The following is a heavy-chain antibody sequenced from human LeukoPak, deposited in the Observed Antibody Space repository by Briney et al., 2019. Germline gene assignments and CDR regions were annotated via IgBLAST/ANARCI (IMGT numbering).Heavy chain of an antibody. CDR1: GYTFTSYD. CDR2: MNPNSGNT. CDR3: ARPSRDYDSSGYYWRSKLLRPYNWFDP. J-gene: IGHJ5*02. Sequence: ASVKVSCKASGYTFTSYDINWVRQATGQGLEWVGWMNPNSGNTGYAQKFQGRVTMTRNTSISTAYMELSSLRSEDTAVYYCARPSRDYDSSGYYWRSKLLRPYNWFDPWGQGTLVTVSS. D-gene: IGHD3-22*01. V-gene: IGHV1-8*01.